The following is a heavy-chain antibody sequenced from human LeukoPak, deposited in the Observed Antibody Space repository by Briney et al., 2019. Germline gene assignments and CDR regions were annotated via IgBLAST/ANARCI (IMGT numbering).Heavy chain of an antibody. CDR1: GFTVSSNY. Sequence: GGSLRLSCEVSGFTVSSNYVSWVRQAPGKGLEGVSVIYTGGSTYYADSVKGRFTISRDNSKNTLYLQMNSLRAEDTAVYYCARVSKGNYFDYWGQGTLVAVSS. V-gene: IGHV3-53*01. J-gene: IGHJ4*02. CDR3: ARVSKGNYFDY. CDR2: IYTGGST.